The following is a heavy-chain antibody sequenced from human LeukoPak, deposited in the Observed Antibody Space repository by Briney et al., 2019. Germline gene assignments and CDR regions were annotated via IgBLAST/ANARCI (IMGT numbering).Heavy chain of an antibody. CDR2: IYSGGST. CDR1: GFTVSSNY. Sequence: GGSLRLSCAASGFTVSSNYMSWVRQAPGKGLEWVSVIYSGGSTYYADSVEGRFTISRDNSKNTLYLQMNSLRAEDTAVYYCARDYQYYYDSSGYIYYGMDVWGQGTTVTVSS. V-gene: IGHV3-66*01. D-gene: IGHD3-22*01. CDR3: ARDYQYYYDSSGYIYYGMDV. J-gene: IGHJ6*02.